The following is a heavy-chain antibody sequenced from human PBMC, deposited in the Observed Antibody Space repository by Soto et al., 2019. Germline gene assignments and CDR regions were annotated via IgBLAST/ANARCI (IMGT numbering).Heavy chain of an antibody. J-gene: IGHJ4*02. Sequence: SETLSLTCIVSGVSIKTNDYYWGWVRQPPGKGLEWIGNIFYGGSTFYNPSLRTRLSISVDTSKNQFSLRLNSVTAADTAVYYCAAFVVPASRNTGFDFWGQGTLVTVSS. V-gene: IGHV4-39*01. D-gene: IGHD2-15*01. CDR3: AAFVVPASRNTGFDF. CDR2: IFYGGST. CDR1: GVSIKTNDYY.